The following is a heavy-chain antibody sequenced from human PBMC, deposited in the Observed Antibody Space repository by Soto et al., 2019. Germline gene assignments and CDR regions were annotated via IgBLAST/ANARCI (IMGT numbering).Heavy chain of an antibody. CDR3: ARGGIVGADSYYYYGMDV. CDR1: GYTFTGYY. J-gene: IGHJ6*02. Sequence: GASVKVSCKASGYTFTGYYMHWVRQAPGQGLEWMGWINPNSGGTNYAQKFQGWVTMTRDTSISTAYMELSRLRSDDTAVYYCARGGIVGADSYYYYGMDVWGQGTTVTVSS. V-gene: IGHV1-2*04. D-gene: IGHD1-26*01. CDR2: INPNSGGT.